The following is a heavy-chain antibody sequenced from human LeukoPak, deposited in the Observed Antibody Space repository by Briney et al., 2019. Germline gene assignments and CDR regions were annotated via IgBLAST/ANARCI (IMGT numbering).Heavy chain of an antibody. Sequence: SQTLSLTCTVSAGSIISGGYYRSWIRQHPGKGLEWIGYIYYSGSTYYNPSLKSRVTISVDTSKNQFSLKLSSVTASDTAVYSCARGGRLRDYWGQETLVTVSS. CDR2: IYYSGST. V-gene: IGHV4-31*03. CDR1: AGSIISGGYY. CDR3: ARGGRLRDY. J-gene: IGHJ4*02. D-gene: IGHD3-16*01.